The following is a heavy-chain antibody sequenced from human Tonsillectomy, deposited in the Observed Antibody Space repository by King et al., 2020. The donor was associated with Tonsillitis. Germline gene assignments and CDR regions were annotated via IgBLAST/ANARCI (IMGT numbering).Heavy chain of an antibody. Sequence: VQLVESGGGLVQPGGSLRLSCASSGFTFSSYAMHWVRQAPGKGLEYVSAISNNGGSTYYATSVKGRFTYSRDNSKNSLYLQMGSLRGEDMGVYYCARGERIAAAGTYFYCMDVWGKGTAVTVSS. CDR2: ISNNGGST. J-gene: IGHJ6*03. D-gene: IGHD6-13*01. CDR1: GFTFSSYA. V-gene: IGHV3-64*01. CDR3: ARGERIAAAGTYFYCMDV.